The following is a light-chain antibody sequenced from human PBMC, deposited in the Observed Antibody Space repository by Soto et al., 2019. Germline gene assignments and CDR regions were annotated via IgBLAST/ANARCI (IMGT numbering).Light chain of an antibody. CDR1: QSVSSN. Sequence: EIVMTQSPATLSVSPGERATLSCRASQSVSSNLAWYQQKPGQAPGLLIYGASTRATGIPARFSGSGSGTEFTLTISSLQSEEFAVYYCQQYNNWPPMYTFGQWTKLEIK. V-gene: IGKV3-15*01. J-gene: IGKJ2*01. CDR2: GAS. CDR3: QQYNNWPPMYT.